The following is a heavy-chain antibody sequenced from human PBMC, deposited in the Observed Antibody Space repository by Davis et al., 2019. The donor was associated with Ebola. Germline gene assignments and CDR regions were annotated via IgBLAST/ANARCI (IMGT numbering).Heavy chain of an antibody. CDR3: ARRGTKRMYSSSWYWFDP. CDR2: IYYSGST. V-gene: IGHV4-59*08. J-gene: IGHJ5*02. CDR1: GGSFSGYY. D-gene: IGHD6-13*01. Sequence: SETLSLTCAVYGGSFSGYYWSWIRQPPGKGLEWIGYIYYSGSTNYNPSLKSRVTISVDTSKNQFSLKLSSVTAADTAVYYCARRGTKRMYSSSWYWFDPWGQGTLVTVSS.